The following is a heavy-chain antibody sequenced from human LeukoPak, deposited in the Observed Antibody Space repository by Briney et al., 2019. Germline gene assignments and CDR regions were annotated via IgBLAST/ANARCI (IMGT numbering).Heavy chain of an antibody. CDR3: AREGGGARVKTGVTGHIQTDAFDI. CDR1: GGTFSSYA. CDR2: IIPIFGTA. V-gene: IGHV1-69*06. D-gene: IGHD7-27*01. J-gene: IGHJ3*02. Sequence: SVRVSCKASGGTFSSYAISWVRQAPGQGLEWMGGIIPIFGTANYAQKFQGRVTITADKSTSTAYMELSSLRSEDTAVYYCAREGGGARVKTGVTGHIQTDAFDIWGQGTMVTVSS.